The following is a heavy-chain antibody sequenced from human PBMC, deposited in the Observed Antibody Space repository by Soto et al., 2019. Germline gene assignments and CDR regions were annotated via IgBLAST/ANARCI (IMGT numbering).Heavy chain of an antibody. D-gene: IGHD2-15*01. CDR3: ARDRVQMVDGLDV. CDR1: GFTFSNNG. CDR2: IWYDGINK. J-gene: IGHJ6*02. Sequence: QVQLVESGGGVVQPGRSLRLSCAASGFTFSNNGRHWVRQAPGKGLEWVAVIWYDGINKYYADSVKGRFIISRDNFKNTLYLSMNSLRAEDTAAYYCARDRVQMVDGLDVWGQGTTVTVSS. V-gene: IGHV3-33*01.